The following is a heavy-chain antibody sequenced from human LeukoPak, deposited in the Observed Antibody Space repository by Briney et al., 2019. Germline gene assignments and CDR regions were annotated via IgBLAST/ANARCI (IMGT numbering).Heavy chain of an antibody. CDR2: ISYDGSNK. Sequence: PGGSLRLSCAASGFTFSSYAMHWVRQAPGKGLEWVAVISYDGSNKYYADSVKGRFTISRDNSKNTLYLQMNSLRAEDTAVYYCARSYSGFTADYWGQGTLVTVSS. V-gene: IGHV3-30-3*01. J-gene: IGHJ4*02. CDR1: GFTFSSYA. CDR3: ARSYSGFTADY. D-gene: IGHD2-21*01.